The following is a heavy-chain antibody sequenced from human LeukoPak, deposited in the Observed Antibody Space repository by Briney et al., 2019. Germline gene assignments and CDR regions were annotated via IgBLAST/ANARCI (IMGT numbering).Heavy chain of an antibody. Sequence: SETLSLTCTVSGGSVSSGSYYWNWIRQPPGMGREWIGYIYYSGSTYYNPSLKSRVTISVDTSKNQFSLNLSSVTAADTAVYYCARDRVLVTAYYGMDVWGQGTTVTVSS. CDR1: GGSVSSGSYY. CDR3: ARDRVLVTAYYGMDV. J-gene: IGHJ6*02. CDR2: IYYSGST. D-gene: IGHD2-21*02. V-gene: IGHV4-61*01.